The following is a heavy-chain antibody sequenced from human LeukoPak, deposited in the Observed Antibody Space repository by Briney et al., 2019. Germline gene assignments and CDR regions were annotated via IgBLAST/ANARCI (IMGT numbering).Heavy chain of an antibody. Sequence: PGGSLRLSCAASGFTFSSYAMSWVRQAPGKGLEWVSAISASGDFTHYADSVKGRFTISRDFFRNTLYLQTNSLRAEDTAVYYCAKSPKVGPTGVFDDWGQGTLVAVAS. CDR3: AKSPKVGPTGVFDD. D-gene: IGHD1-26*01. V-gene: IGHV3-23*01. CDR2: ISASGDFT. J-gene: IGHJ4*02. CDR1: GFTFSSYA.